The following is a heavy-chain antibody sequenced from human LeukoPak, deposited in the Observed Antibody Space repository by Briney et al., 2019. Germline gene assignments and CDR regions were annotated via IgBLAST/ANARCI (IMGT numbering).Heavy chain of an antibody. V-gene: IGHV3-21*01. D-gene: IGHD3-22*01. J-gene: IGHJ6*02. CDR1: GFTFSSYS. Sequence: GALRLSCAASGFTFSSYSMNWVRQAPGKGLEWVSSISSSSSYIYYANSVKGRFTISRDNAKNSLYLQMNSLRAEDTAVYYCARDLRGYYYDSSDPYYHGMDVWGQGTTVTVSS. CDR3: ARDLRGYYYDSSDPYYHGMDV. CDR2: ISSSSSYI.